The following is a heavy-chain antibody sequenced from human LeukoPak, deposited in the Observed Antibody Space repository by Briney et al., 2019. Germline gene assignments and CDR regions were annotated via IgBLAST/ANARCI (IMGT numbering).Heavy chain of an antibody. D-gene: IGHD4-17*01. CDR1: GFTLSRYS. CDR3: ARDQAYGDIRRVLDY. V-gene: IGHV3-21*01. Sequence: GGSLRLSCAASGFTLSRYSMNWVRQTPGKGLEWVSSIDSSGAYIYYADSVKGRFTVSRDDAKNSLYLQMNSLRAEDAAVYYCARDQAYGDIRRVLDYWGQGTLVTVSS. J-gene: IGHJ4*02. CDR2: IDSSGAYI.